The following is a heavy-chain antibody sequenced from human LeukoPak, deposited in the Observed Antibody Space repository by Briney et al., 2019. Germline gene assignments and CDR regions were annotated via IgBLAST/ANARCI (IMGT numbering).Heavy chain of an antibody. CDR2: INLNSGGT. CDR3: ARRSPGYCSSTSCYGLDY. D-gene: IGHD2-2*01. CDR1: GYTFTGYY. Sequence: ASVKVSCKASGYTFTGYYIHWVRQAPGQGLEWMGWINLNSGGTNYAQKFQGRVTVTSDTSINTAYMELSRLRSDDTAVYYCARRSPGYCSSTSCYGLDYWGQGTLVTVSS. J-gene: IGHJ4*02. V-gene: IGHV1-2*02.